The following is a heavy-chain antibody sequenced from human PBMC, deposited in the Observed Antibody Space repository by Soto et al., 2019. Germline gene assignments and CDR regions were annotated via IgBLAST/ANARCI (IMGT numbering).Heavy chain of an antibody. J-gene: IGHJ6*02. Sequence: SVKVSCKASGGTFSSYAISWVRQAPGQGLEWMGGIIPIFGTANYAQKFQGRVTITADESTSTAYMELSSLRSEDTAVYYCARVSDFWSGYPINYYYYGMDVWGQGTTVTVSS. V-gene: IGHV1-69*13. CDR1: GGTFSSYA. CDR3: ARVSDFWSGYPINYYYYGMDV. CDR2: IIPIFGTA. D-gene: IGHD3-3*01.